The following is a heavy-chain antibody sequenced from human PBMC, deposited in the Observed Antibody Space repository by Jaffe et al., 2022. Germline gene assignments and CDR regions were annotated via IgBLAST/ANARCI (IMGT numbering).Heavy chain of an antibody. V-gene: IGHV3-49*04. D-gene: IGHD3-16*02. Sequence: EVQLVESGGGLVQPGRSLRLSCTASGFTFGDYAMSWVRQAPGKGLEWVGFIRSKAYGGTTEYAASVKGRFTISRDDSKSIAYLQMNSLKTEDTAVYYCTRDMMVDYDYVWGSYRPDYWGQGTLVTVSS. CDR1: GFTFGDYA. CDR3: TRDMMVDYDYVWGSYRPDY. CDR2: IRSKAYGGTT. J-gene: IGHJ4*02.